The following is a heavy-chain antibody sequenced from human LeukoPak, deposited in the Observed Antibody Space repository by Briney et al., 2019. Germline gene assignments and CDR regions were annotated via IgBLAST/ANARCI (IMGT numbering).Heavy chain of an antibody. CDR3: ATLGVY. J-gene: IGHJ4*02. V-gene: IGHV3-48*01. CDR1: GFSFSTYS. D-gene: IGHD2-8*01. CDR2: ISSSSSTI. Sequence: GGSLRLSCAASGFSFSTYSMNWVRQAPGEGLEWVSYISSSSSTIYYADSVKGRFTISRDNAKNSLYLQMNSLRAEDSAVYYCATLGVYWGQGTLVTVSS.